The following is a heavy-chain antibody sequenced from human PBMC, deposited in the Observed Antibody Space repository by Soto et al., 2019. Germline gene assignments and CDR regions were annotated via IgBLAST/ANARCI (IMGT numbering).Heavy chain of an antibody. CDR1: GGSISSYH. J-gene: IGHJ4*02. D-gene: IGHD3-22*01. CDR2: IYYSGST. Sequence: SGTLSLTCTFSGGSISSYHWSWIRQPPGKGLEWIGYIYYSGSTNYNPSLKSRVTISVDTSKNPFSLKLSSVTAADTAVYYCARESSGHYYFDYWGQGTLVTVSS. CDR3: ARESSGHYYFDY. V-gene: IGHV4-59*01.